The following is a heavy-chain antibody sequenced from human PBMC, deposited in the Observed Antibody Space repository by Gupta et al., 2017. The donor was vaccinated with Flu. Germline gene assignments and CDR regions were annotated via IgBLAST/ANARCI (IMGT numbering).Heavy chain of an antibody. V-gene: IGHV3-21*01. CDR3: ARDFYDSSGYYYPLGY. CDR1: GFTFSSYS. D-gene: IGHD3-22*01. CDR2: ISSSSSYI. Sequence: EVQLVESGGGLVKPGGSLRLSCAASGFTFSSYSMNWVRQAPGKGLEWVSSISSSSSYIYYADSVKGRFTISRDNAKNSLYLQMNSLRAEDTAVYYCARDFYDSSGYYYPLGYWGQGTLVTVSS. J-gene: IGHJ4*02.